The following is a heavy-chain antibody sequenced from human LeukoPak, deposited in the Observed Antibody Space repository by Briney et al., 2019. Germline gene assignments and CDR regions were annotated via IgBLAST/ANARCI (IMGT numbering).Heavy chain of an antibody. D-gene: IGHD1-26*01. Sequence: ASVKVSCKASGYTFTSYGISWVRQAPGQGLEWMGWISAYNGNTNYAQKLQGRVTMTTDTTTSTAYMELRSLRSDDTAVYYCARVSGSYEHRPYSWFDPWGQGTLVTVSS. V-gene: IGHV1-18*01. CDR2: ISAYNGNT. CDR1: GYTFTSYG. CDR3: ARVSGSYEHRPYSWFDP. J-gene: IGHJ5*02.